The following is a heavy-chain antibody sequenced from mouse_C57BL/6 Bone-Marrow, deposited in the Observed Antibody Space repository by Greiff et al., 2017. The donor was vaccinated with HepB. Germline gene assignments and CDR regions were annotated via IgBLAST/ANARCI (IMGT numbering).Heavy chain of an antibody. Sequence: EVKLVESGGGLVQPKGSLKLSCAASGFTFNTYAMHWVRQAPGKGLEWVARIRSKSSNDATYYADSVKDRFTISRDDSQSMLYLQMNNLKTEDTAMYYCVREITTYYFDYWGQGTTLTVSS. CDR1: GFTFNTYA. J-gene: IGHJ2*01. V-gene: IGHV10-3*01. CDR3: VREITTYYFDY. D-gene: IGHD1-1*01. CDR2: IRSKSSNDAT.